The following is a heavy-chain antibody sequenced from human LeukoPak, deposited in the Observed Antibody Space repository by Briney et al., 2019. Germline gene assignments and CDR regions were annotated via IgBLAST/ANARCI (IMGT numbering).Heavy chain of an antibody. Sequence: GGSLRLSCAASGLTFSDYWISWVRQAPGKGLEWVANIKQDGSQKSYVNSVKGRFTISRDNAEMSVYLQMNSLRAEDTAVYFCVREDGGGFGSWGRGTLVSVSS. CDR1: GLTFSDYW. CDR3: VREDGGGFGS. J-gene: IGHJ5*01. CDR2: IKQDGSQK. V-gene: IGHV3-7*01. D-gene: IGHD3-10*01.